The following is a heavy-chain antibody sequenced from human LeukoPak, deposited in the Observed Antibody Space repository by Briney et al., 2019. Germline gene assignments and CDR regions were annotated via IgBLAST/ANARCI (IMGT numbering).Heavy chain of an antibody. CDR3: AKEYSSSWRFFIS. CDR1: GFTFSSYG. D-gene: IGHD6-13*01. Sequence: PGGSLRLSCAASGFTFSSYGMSWVRQAPGKGLEWVSGMSGTGDSTYYADSVKGRFTISRDYSKNTLSLQMNSLTAEDTAIYYCAKEYSSSWRFFISWGQGTLVTVSS. V-gene: IGHV3-23*01. J-gene: IGHJ5*02. CDR2: MSGTGDST.